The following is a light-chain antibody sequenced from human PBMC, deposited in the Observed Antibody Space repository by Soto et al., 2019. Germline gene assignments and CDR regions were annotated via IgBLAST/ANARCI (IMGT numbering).Light chain of an antibody. CDR1: SSNIGAGYD. V-gene: IGLV1-40*01. CDR3: QSYDSSLSVLYV. CDR2: GNS. J-gene: IGLJ1*01. Sequence: QSVLTQPPSGSGAPGQRVTISCTGNSSNIGAGYDVHWYQQLPGTAPKLLIYGNSNRPSGVPDRFSGSTSGTSASLAITGLQAEDEADYYCQSYDSSLSVLYVFGTGTKVTVL.